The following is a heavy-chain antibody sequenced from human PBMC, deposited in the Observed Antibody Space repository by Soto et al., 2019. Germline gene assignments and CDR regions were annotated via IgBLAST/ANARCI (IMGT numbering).Heavy chain of an antibody. V-gene: IGHV3-30-3*01. J-gene: IGHJ2*01. CDR2: ISYDGSNK. CDR3: AREGSSSWYSYWYFDL. CDR1: GFTFSSYA. Sequence: QVQLVESGGGVVQPGRSLRLSCAASGFTFSSYAMHWVRQAPGKGLEWVAVISYDGSNKYYADSVKGRFTISRDNSKNTLYLRMNSLRAEDTAVYYCAREGSSSWYSYWYFDLWGRGTLVTVSS. D-gene: IGHD6-13*01.